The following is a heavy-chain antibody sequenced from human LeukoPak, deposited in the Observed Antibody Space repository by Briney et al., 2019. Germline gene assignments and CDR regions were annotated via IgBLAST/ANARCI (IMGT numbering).Heavy chain of an antibody. V-gene: IGHV4-39*01. CDR1: GVSISSSTYY. CDR2: VYYSGTT. CDR3: ARHMVRGVLHPYYYFYMDV. J-gene: IGHJ6*03. Sequence: SETLSLTCTVSGVSISSSTYYWGWIRQSPGKGLEWMGTVYYSGTTYYNPSLKSRVTISVDTSKNQFSLKLISVTAADTAVYYCARHMVRGVLHPYYYFYMDVWGKGTTVTVSS. D-gene: IGHD3-10*01.